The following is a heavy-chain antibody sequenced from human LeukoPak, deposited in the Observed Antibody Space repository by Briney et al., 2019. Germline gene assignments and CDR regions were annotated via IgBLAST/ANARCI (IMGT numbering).Heavy chain of an antibody. CDR3: AKCPQGDIVVVPAAIFRR. J-gene: IGHJ4*02. CDR2: VSPGGGTT. V-gene: IGHV3-23*01. Sequence: GGSLRLSCAVSGFAFGSEAMSWVRQSPARGLEWVASVSPGGGTTYYADHVRGRFTISRDNSKNTLYLQMNSLRAEDTAVYYCAKCPQGDIVVVPAAIFRRWGQGTLVTVSS. D-gene: IGHD2-2*01. CDR1: GFAFGSEA.